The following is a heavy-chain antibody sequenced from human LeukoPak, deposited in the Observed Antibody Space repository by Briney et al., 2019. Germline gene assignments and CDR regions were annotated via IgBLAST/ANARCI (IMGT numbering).Heavy chain of an antibody. Sequence: SETLSLTCTVSGGSISSSSYYWGWIRQPPGKGLEWIGSIYYSGSTYYNPSLKSRVTISVDTSKNQFSLKLSSVTAADTAVYYCASFTFGGVIFFDYWGQGTLVTVSS. CDR2: IYYSGST. CDR3: ASFTFGGVIFFDY. CDR1: GGSISSSSYY. D-gene: IGHD3-16*02. J-gene: IGHJ4*02. V-gene: IGHV4-39*01.